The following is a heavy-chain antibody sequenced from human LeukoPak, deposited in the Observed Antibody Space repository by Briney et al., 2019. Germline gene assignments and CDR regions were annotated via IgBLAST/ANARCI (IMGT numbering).Heavy chain of an antibody. D-gene: IGHD6-13*01. CDR1: GGSISSGGYS. CDR3: ARSYSNVFDP. CDR2: IYHSGST. V-gene: IGHV4-30-2*01. Sequence: PSETLSLTCAVSGGSISSGGYSWSWIRQPPGKGLEWIGYIYHSGSTYYNPSLKSRVTISVDRSKNQFSLKLSSVTAADTAVYYCARSYSNVFDPWGQGTLVTVSS. J-gene: IGHJ5*02.